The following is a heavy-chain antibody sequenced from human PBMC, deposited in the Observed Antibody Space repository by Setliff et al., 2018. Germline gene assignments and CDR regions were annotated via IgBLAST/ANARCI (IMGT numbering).Heavy chain of an antibody. D-gene: IGHD2-2*01. J-gene: IGHJ4*02. V-gene: IGHV4-4*08. Sequence: SETLSLTCTVSGGSISSYYWSWIRQPPWKGLEWIGYIYTSGSTNYNPSLKSRVTISLDTSKNSVYLHLDSLRPEDTAVYYCATPALSSIDYWGQGTLVTVSS. CDR1: GGSISSYY. CDR2: IYTSGST. CDR3: ATPALSSIDY.